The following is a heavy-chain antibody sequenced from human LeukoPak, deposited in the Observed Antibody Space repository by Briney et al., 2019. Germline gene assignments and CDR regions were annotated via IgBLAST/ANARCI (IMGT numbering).Heavy chain of an antibody. D-gene: IGHD6-13*01. J-gene: IGHJ4*02. CDR1: GYTFTSYA. Sequence: SVKVSCKASGYTFTSYAISWVRQAPGQGLEWMGGIIPIFGTANYAQKFQGRVTITADESTSTAYMELSSLRSEDTAVYYCAREGDRIAAAGPPFDYWGQGTLVTVSS. V-gene: IGHV1-69*13. CDR3: AREGDRIAAAGPPFDY. CDR2: IIPIFGTA.